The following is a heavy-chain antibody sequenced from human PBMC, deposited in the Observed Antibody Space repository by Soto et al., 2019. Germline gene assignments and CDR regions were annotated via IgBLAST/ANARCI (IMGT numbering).Heavy chain of an antibody. J-gene: IGHJ5*02. V-gene: IGHV2-26*01. CDR3: ARIPELVPYIWCDP. CDR1: GFSLSNARMG. Sequence: QVTLKESGPVLVKPTEPLTLTCTVSGFSLSNARMGVSWIRQPPGKALEWLAHIFSNDEKSYSTSLKSRLTISKDTSKSQLVLTMTNMYPVDTATYYCARIPELVPYIWCDPWGQGTLVTVSS. D-gene: IGHD6-6*01. CDR2: IFSNDEK.